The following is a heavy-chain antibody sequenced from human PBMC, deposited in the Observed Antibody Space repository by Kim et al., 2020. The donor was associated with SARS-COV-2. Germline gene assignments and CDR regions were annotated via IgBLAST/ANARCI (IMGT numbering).Heavy chain of an antibody. CDR2: IWCDGSNK. J-gene: IGHJ6*02. CDR3: ARDLLVGATSYGMDV. Sequence: GGSLRLSCAASGFTFSNYAMHWVRQAPGKGLEWVAGIWCDGSNKDYADSVKGRFTISRDNSKNTLYLQMNSLRAEDTAVYYCARDLLVGATSYGMDVWGRGTTVTVSS. V-gene: IGHV3-33*01. D-gene: IGHD1-26*01. CDR1: GFTFSNYA.